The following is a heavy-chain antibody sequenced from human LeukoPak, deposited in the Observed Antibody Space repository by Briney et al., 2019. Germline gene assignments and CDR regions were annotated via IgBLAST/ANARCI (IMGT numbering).Heavy chain of an antibody. CDR1: GYTFTSYG. CDR3: ARVRSFYCSSTSCSDIDYYYYMDV. Sequence: ASVKVSCKASGYTFTSYGISWVRQAPGQGLEWMRWISAYNGNTNYAQKLQGRVTMTTDTSTSTAYMELRSLRSDDTAVYYCARVRSFYCSSTSCSDIDYYYYMDVWGKGTTVTVSS. CDR2: ISAYNGNT. V-gene: IGHV1-18*01. D-gene: IGHD2-2*01. J-gene: IGHJ6*03.